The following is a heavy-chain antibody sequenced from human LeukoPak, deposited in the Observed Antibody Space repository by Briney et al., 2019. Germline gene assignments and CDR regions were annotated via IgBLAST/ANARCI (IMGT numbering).Heavy chain of an antibody. J-gene: IGHJ4*02. D-gene: IGHD3-10*01. Sequence: PSETLSLTCTVSGGSISSSSYYWGWIRQAPGKGLEWIGSIYYSGSTYYNPSLKRRFTISVDTSKNQFSLKLSSVTAADTAVYYCARQVLLWFGELSSGDADYWGQGTLVTVSS. V-gene: IGHV4-39*01. CDR2: IYYSGST. CDR1: GGSISSSSYY. CDR3: ARQVLLWFGELSSGDADY.